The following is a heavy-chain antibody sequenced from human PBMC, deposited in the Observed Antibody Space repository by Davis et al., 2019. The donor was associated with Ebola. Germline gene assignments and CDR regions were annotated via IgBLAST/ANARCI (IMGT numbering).Heavy chain of an antibody. CDR3: ASQGMTTVTSSDY. J-gene: IGHJ4*02. CDR1: VASLGRYY. CDR2: INYNGNT. V-gene: IGHV4-59*08. Sequence: MPSETLSLTCTVSVASLGRYYWSWIRQPPGKGLEWIGYINYNGNTNYNASLKSRVTMSVDTSKNQFSLKLSSVTAADTAVYYCASQGMTTVTSSDYWGQGTLVTVSS. D-gene: IGHD4-17*01.